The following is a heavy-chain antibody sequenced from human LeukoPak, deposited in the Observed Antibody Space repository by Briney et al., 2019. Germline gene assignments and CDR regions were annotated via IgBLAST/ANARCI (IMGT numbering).Heavy chain of an antibody. CDR1: GYTFTSYG. Sequence: GASVKVSCKASGYTFTSYGISWVRQAPGQGLEWMGWISAYNGNTNYAQKLQGRVTMTTDTSTSTAYMELRSLRSDDTAVYYCARDYDYVWGSYRHDAFDIWGQGTMVTVSS. J-gene: IGHJ3*02. CDR2: ISAYNGNT. D-gene: IGHD3-16*02. CDR3: ARDYDYVWGSYRHDAFDI. V-gene: IGHV1-18*01.